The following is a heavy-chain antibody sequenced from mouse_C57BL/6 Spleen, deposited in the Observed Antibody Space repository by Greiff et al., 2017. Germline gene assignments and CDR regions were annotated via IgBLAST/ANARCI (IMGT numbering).Heavy chain of an antibody. J-gene: IGHJ4*01. CDR1: GFSFNTYA. CDR2: IRSKSNNYAT. Sequence: EVKLLESGGGLVQPKGSLKLSCAASGFSFNTYAMNWVRQAPGKGLEWVARIRSKSNNYATYYADTVKDRFTISRDDSESMLYLQMNNLKTEDTAMYYCVSGYGGSYAMDYWGQGTSVTVSS. V-gene: IGHV10-1*01. CDR3: VSGYGGSYAMDY. D-gene: IGHD1-1*01.